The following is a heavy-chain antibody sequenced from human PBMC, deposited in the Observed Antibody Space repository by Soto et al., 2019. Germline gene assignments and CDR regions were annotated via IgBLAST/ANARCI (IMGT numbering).Heavy chain of an antibody. J-gene: IGHJ5*02. V-gene: IGHV4-31*03. D-gene: IGHD3-3*01. CDR3: ARGGRYYDFWSGYYTGNWFDP. CDR1: GGSISRGGYY. CDR2: IYYSGST. Sequence: TLSLTCTVSGGSISRGGYYWSWIRQHPGRGLEWIGYIYYSGSTYYNPSLKSRVTISVDTSKNQFSLKLSSVTAADTAVYYCARGGRYYDFWSGYYTGNWFDPWGRGTLVTVS.